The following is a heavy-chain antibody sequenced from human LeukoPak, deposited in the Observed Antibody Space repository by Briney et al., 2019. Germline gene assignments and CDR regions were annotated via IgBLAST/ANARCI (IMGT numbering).Heavy chain of an antibody. CDR2: LYSGGGT. Sequence: GGSLRLSCAASGFTFSTSWMSWVRQAPGKGLEWVSILYSGGGTDYADSVKGRFTISRDNSKNTLYLGMNSLRVEDTAVYYCAREYCSGGSCYRRQYYFDYWGQGTLVTVSS. V-gene: IGHV3-53*01. J-gene: IGHJ4*02. CDR3: AREYCSGGSCYRRQYYFDY. CDR1: GFTFSTSW. D-gene: IGHD2-15*01.